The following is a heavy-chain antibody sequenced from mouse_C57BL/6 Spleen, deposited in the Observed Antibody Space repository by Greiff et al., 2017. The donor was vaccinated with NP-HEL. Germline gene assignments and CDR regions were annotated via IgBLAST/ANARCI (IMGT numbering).Heavy chain of an antibody. D-gene: IGHD2-13*01. V-gene: IGHV5-17*01. Sequence: EVKVVESGGGLVKPGGSLKLSCAASGFTFSDYGMHWVRQAPEKGLEWVAYISSGSSTIYYADTVKGRFTISRDNAKNNLFLQMTSRRYEDTAMYYCARDYIYAMDYWGQGTSVTVSS. CDR3: ARDYIYAMDY. CDR1: GFTFSDYG. J-gene: IGHJ4*01. CDR2: ISSGSSTI.